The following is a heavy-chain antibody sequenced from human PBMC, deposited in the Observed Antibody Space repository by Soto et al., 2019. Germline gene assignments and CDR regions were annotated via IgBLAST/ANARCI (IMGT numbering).Heavy chain of an antibody. D-gene: IGHD3-9*01. V-gene: IGHV3-53*01. J-gene: IGHJ6*02. Sequence: GGSLRLSCAASGFTVSSNYMSWVRQAPGKGLEWVSVIYSGGSTYYADSVKGRFTISRDNSKNTLYLQMNSLRAEDTAVYYCASGSTGYYYYGMDVWGQGTTVTVYS. CDR3: ASGSTGYYYYGMDV. CDR2: IYSGGST. CDR1: GFTVSSNY.